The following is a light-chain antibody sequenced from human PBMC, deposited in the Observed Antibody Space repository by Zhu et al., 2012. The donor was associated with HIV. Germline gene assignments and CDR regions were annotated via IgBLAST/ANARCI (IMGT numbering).Light chain of an antibody. Sequence: DIQMTQSPSTLFASVGDRVTITCRASQNVYKWLAWYQQKPEKAPKLLIYETTHLETGVPSRFSGSGSETEFTLTISSLQPDDFASYSCQQYYSPSYTFGPGDETSRSN. CDR1: QNVYKW. CDR3: QQYYSPSYT. J-gene: IGKJ2*01. CDR2: ETT. V-gene: IGKV1-5*03.